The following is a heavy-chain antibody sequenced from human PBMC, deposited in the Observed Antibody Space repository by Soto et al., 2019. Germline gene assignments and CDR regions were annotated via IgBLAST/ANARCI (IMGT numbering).Heavy chain of an antibody. J-gene: IGHJ3*02. CDR3: ARGMATTDAFDI. Sequence: PGGSLRLSCAASGFTFSSYDMHWVRQATGKGLEWVSAIGTAGDTYYPGSVKGRFTISRENATNSLYLQMNSLRAGDTAVYYCARGMATTDAFDIWGQGTMVTVSS. CDR1: GFTFSSYD. CDR2: IGTAGDT. V-gene: IGHV3-13*01. D-gene: IGHD5-12*01.